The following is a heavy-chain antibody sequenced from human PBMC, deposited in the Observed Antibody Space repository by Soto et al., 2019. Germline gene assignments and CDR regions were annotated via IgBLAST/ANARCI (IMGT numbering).Heavy chain of an antibody. CDR2: IYWDDEK. Sequence: QITLKESGPTLVKPTQTLTLTCSFSGFSLTNSGVGVGWIRQPPGKALEWLAFIYWDDEKHYRPSLQSRLTVPKDTAKDQGVLTMTNMDPVDTATYYCAHPRSITYYGGGGDFDYWGQGTLVIVSS. CDR1: GFSLTNSGVG. D-gene: IGHD3-10*01. J-gene: IGHJ4*02. CDR3: AHPRSITYYGGGGDFDY. V-gene: IGHV2-5*02.